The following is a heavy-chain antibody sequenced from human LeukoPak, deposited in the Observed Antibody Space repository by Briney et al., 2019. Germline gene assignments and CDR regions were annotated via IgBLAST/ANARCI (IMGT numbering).Heavy chain of an antibody. CDR1: GVSISSNY. J-gene: IGHJ4*02. CDR3: AGYDHSNYLAY. CDR2: IHANGDT. Sequence: PSETESLTCTVSGVSISSNYWSWIRQPPGKGLEWNGLEWIGYIHANGDTNYNPSLNRRVTMSLDSSRRHLSLNLSSLTAADTAVYFCAGYDHSNYLAYCGQGILVTVSS. V-gene: IGHV4-4*08. D-gene: IGHD4-11*01.